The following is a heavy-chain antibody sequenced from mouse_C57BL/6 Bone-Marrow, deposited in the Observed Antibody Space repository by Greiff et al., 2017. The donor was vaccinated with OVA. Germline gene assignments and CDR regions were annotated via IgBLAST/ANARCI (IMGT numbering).Heavy chain of an antibody. CDR1: GYTFTSYW. CDR2: IYPGSGST. D-gene: IGHD1-1*01. V-gene: IGHV1-55*01. Sequence: VQLQQSGAELVKPGASVKMSCKASGYTFTSYWITWVKQRPGQGLEWIGDIYPGSGSTNYNEKFKSKATLTVDTSSSTAYMQLSSLTSEDSAVYYCARIAVTTVVEDYAMDYWGQGTSVTVSS. CDR3: ARIAVTTVVEDYAMDY. J-gene: IGHJ4*01.